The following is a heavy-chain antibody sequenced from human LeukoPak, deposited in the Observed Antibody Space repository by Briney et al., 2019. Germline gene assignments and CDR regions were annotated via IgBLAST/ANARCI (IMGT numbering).Heavy chain of an antibody. Sequence: GGSLRLSCAASGFTFNNYAMNWVRQAPGKGLEWVSSISSRSIYIYYADSVKGRFTISRDNAKNSLYLQMNSLRAEDTAVYYCATLGVRGAPYYFDYWGQGTLVTVSS. CDR1: GFTFNNYA. CDR2: ISSRSIYI. CDR3: ATLGVRGAPYYFDY. V-gene: IGHV3-21*01. J-gene: IGHJ4*02. D-gene: IGHD3-10*01.